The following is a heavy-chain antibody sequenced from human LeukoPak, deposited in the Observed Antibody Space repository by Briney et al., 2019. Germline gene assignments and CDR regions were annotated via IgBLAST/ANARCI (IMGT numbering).Heavy chain of an antibody. V-gene: IGHV1-69*13. J-gene: IGHJ6*03. CDR1: GGTFSSYA. CDR3: ARSRGLVPAAMFGYYYYMDV. Sequence: SVKVSCKASGGTFSSYAISWVRQAPGQGLEWMGGIIPIFGTANYAQKFQGRVTITADESTSTAYMELSSLRSEDTAVYYCARSRGLVPAAMFGYYYYMDVWGKGTTVTVSS. D-gene: IGHD2-2*01. CDR2: IIPIFGTA.